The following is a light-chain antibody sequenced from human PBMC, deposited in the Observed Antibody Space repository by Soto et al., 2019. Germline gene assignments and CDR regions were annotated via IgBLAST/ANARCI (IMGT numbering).Light chain of an antibody. CDR3: QQYET. CDR1: QTISSW. Sequence: DIQMTQSPSTLSASVGDRVTITCRASQTISSWLAWYQQKPGKAPKLLIYDASSLESGVPSRFSGSGSGTECTLTISSLQPDNFATYYCQQYETFGQGTKVEIK. J-gene: IGKJ1*01. V-gene: IGKV1-5*01. CDR2: DAS.